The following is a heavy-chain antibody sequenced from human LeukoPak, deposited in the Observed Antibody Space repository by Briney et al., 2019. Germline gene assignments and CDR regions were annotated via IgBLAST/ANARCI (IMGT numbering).Heavy chain of an antibody. V-gene: IGHV3-21*01. Sequence: GGSLRLSCAASGFTFSSYSMNWVRQAPGKGLEWVSSISSSSSSYIYYADSVKGRFTISRDNAKNSLYLQMNSLRAEDTAVYYCAREYCSGGSCYLFDYWGQGTLVTVSS. J-gene: IGHJ4*02. CDR3: AREYCSGGSCYLFDY. CDR2: ISSSSSSYI. CDR1: GFTFSSYS. D-gene: IGHD2-15*01.